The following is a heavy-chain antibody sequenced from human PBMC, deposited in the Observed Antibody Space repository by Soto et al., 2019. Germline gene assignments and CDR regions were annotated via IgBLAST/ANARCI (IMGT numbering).Heavy chain of an antibody. CDR3: ARGLRGSGYDMNYYYYYGMAV. CDR1: GGSISSSSYY. Sequence: SETLSLTCTVSGGSISSSSYYWGWIRQPPGKGLEWIGSIYYSGSTNYNPSLKSRVTISVDTSKNQFSLKLSSVTAADTAVYYCARGLRGSGYDMNYYYYYGMAVWGQGTTVTVSS. V-gene: IGHV4-39*07. CDR2: IYYSGST. J-gene: IGHJ6*02. D-gene: IGHD5-12*01.